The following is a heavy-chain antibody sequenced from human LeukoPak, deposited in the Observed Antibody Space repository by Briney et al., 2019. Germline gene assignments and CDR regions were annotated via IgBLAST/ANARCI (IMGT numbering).Heavy chain of an antibody. CDR2: IYPGDSDT. J-gene: IGHJ4*02. V-gene: IGHV5-51*01. CDR1: GYSFTSYW. D-gene: IGHD3-22*01. Sequence: GESLKISCKGSGYSFTSYWIGWVRQMPGKGLEWMGIIYPGDSDTRYSPSFQGQVTISADKSISTAYLQWSSRKASDTAMYYCARDPEPHYYDSSGYYYDYWGQGTLVTVSS. CDR3: ARDPEPHYYDSSGYYYDY.